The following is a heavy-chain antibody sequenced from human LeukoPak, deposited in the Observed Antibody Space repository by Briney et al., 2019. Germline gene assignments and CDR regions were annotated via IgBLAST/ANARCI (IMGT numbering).Heavy chain of an antibody. D-gene: IGHD3-22*01. V-gene: IGHV3-53*01. CDR2: IYSGGST. Sequence: GGSLRLSCAASGFTVSSNYMSWVRQAPGKGLEWVSVIYSGGSTYYADSVKGRFTISRHNSKNTLYLQMNSLRAEDTAVYYCAKRDSSGYYYFDYWGQGTLVTVSS. CDR1: GFTVSSNY. J-gene: IGHJ4*02. CDR3: AKRDSSGYYYFDY.